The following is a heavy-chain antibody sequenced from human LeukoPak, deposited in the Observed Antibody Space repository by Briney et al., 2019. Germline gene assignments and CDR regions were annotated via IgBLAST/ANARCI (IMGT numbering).Heavy chain of an antibody. J-gene: IGHJ6*02. Sequence: GASVKVSCKASGYTFTSYDINWVRQATGQGLEWMGWMNPNSGNTGYAQKFQGRVTMTRNTSISTAYMELSSLRSEDTAVYYCARSVVTIFGVVIKTIKNYYYYGMDVWGQGTTVTVSS. V-gene: IGHV1-8*01. D-gene: IGHD3-3*01. CDR1: GYTFTSYD. CDR3: ARSVVTIFGVVIKTIKNYYYYGMDV. CDR2: MNPNSGNT.